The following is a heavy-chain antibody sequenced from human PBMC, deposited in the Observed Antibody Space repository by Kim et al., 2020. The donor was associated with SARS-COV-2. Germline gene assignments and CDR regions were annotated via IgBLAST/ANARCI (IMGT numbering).Heavy chain of an antibody. Sequence: ASVKVSCKASGYTFTSYGISWVRQAPGQGLEWMGWISAYNGNTNYAQKLQGRVTMTTDTSTSTAYMELRSLRSDDTAVYYCARGFVVVPAAMSTLYYYYYYGMDVWAQGTTSPSP. D-gene: IGHD2-2*01. CDR3: ARGFVVVPAAMSTLYYYYYYGMDV. CDR1: GYTFTSYG. CDR2: ISAYNGNT. J-gene: IGHJ6*02. V-gene: IGHV1-18*04.